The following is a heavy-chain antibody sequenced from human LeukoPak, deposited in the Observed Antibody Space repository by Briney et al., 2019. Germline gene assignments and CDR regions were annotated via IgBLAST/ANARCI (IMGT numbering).Heavy chain of an antibody. CDR2: IDSSGTT. J-gene: IGHJ4*02. CDR1: GGSFTTYY. V-gene: IGHV4-4*07. CDR3: ARDAKYYYGSRTFFFYEH. D-gene: IGHD3-10*01. Sequence: SETLSLTCTVSGGSFTTYYWSWIRQPAGRGLEWIGHIDSSGTTNYNPSLKRRVTMSTDPSKNQFSLKLSSVTAADTAIYYCARDAKYYYGSRTFFFYEHWGQGTLLTVSS.